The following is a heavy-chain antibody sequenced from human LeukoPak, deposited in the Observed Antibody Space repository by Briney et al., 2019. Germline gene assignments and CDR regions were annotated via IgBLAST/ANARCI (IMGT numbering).Heavy chain of an antibody. CDR2: INAGDGNT. Sequence: ASVKVSCKASGYTFTNYAMHWVRQAPGQRLEWMGWINAGDGNTKYSQKFQDRVTITWDTSATTAYMELSSLRSEDTAVYYCARDYSTVTTVYYFDYWCQGTLVTVSS. V-gene: IGHV1-3*01. J-gene: IGHJ4*02. D-gene: IGHD4-17*01. CDR3: ARDYSTVTTVYYFDY. CDR1: GYTFTNYA.